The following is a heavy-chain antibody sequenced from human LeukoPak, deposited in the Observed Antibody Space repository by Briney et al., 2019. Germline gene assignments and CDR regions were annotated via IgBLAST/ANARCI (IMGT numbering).Heavy chain of an antibody. CDR2: MNPNSGNT. CDR1: GYTFTNFD. D-gene: IGHD1-7*01. V-gene: IGHV1-8*03. J-gene: IGHJ6*03. CDR3: ARAPSWNYNRYYYYVDV. Sequence: ASVKVSCKTSGYTFTNFDINWVRPASGHGLEWMGWMNPNSGNTGYAQKFQGRVTITRNTSISTAYMELSSLRSEDTAVYYCARAPSWNYNRYYYYVDVWGRGTTVTVSS.